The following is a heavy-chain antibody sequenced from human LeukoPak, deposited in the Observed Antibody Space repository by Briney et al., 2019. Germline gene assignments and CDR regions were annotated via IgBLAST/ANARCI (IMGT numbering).Heavy chain of an antibody. CDR3: ARSIAATPRRSSGMDV. J-gene: IGHJ6*02. CDR2: INHSGST. CDR1: GGSFSGYY. D-gene: IGHD6-6*01. Sequence: PSETLSLTCAVYGGSFSGYYRSWIRQPPGKGLEWIGEINHSGSTNYNPSLKSRVTISVDTSKNQFSLKLSSVTAADTAVYYCARSIAATPRRSSGMDVWGQGTTVTVSS. V-gene: IGHV4-34*01.